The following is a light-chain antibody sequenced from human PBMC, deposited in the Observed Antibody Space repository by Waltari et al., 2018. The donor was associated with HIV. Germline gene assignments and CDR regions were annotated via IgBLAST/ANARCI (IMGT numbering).Light chain of an antibody. J-gene: IGKJ1*01. CDR2: KAS. Sequence: DIQMTQSPSTLSASVGDRVTITCRASQSIDSWLAWYQQKPGKAPNLLIYKASTLESGVPSRFSGSGSGTEFTLIISVLQPDDCATYYCQQYNSISWTFGQGANVEIK. V-gene: IGKV1-5*03. CDR1: QSIDSW. CDR3: QQYNSISWT.